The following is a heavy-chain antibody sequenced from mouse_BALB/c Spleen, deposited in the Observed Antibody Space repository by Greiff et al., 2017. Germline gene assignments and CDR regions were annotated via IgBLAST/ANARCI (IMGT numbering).Heavy chain of an antibody. V-gene: IGHV7-3*02. J-gene: IGHJ1*01. CDR2: IRNKANGYTT. CDR3: AREEGYRYFDV. CDR1: GFTFTDYY. Sequence: DVMLVESGGGLVQPGGSLRLSCATSGFTFTDYYMSWVRQPPGKALEWLGFIRNKANGYTTEYSASVKGRFTISRDNSQSILYLQMNTLRAEDSATYYCAREEGYRYFDVWGAGTTVTVAA.